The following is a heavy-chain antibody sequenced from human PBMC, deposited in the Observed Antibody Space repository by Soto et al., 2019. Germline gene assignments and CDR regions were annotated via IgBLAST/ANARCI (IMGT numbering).Heavy chain of an antibody. CDR2: FGTSRKYI. D-gene: IGHD3-9*01. J-gene: IGHJ3*02. Sequence: GGSLRLSCAASGYTFSEYSMNWVRQAPGKGLEWVSYFGTSRKYIFYADSVRGRFTISRDDAKNSLYLQLNSLRDEDTAVYYCVRDRDWAFDIWGKGTMVTVSS. V-gene: IGHV3-48*02. CDR3: VRDRDWAFDI. CDR1: GYTFSEYS.